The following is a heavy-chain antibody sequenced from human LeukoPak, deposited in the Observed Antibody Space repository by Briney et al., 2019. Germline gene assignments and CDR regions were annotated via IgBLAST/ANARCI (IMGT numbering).Heavy chain of an antibody. CDR2: IYYSGST. V-gene: IGHV4-39*07. J-gene: IGHJ5*02. D-gene: IGHD3-3*01. CDR1: GGSISSSSYY. Sequence: SETLSLTCTVSGGSISSSSYYWGWIRQPPGKGLEWIGSIYYSGSTYYNPSLKSRVTISVDTSKNQFSLKLSSVTAADTAVYYCARANSGFWSGYYIGWFDPWGQGTLVTVSS. CDR3: ARANSGFWSGYYIGWFDP.